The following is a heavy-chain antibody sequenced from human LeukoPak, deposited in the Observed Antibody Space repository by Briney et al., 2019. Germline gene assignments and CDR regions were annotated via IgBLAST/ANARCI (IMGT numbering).Heavy chain of an antibody. Sequence: GRSLRLSCAASEFTFSSYAMHWVRQAPGKGLEWGAVISYDGSIKYYADSVKGRFTISRDNSKNTLYLQMNRLRAEDTAVYYCARDQDGSGSYYRSGHHYWGQGTLVTVSS. CDR2: ISYDGSIK. J-gene: IGHJ4*02. CDR1: EFTFSSYA. D-gene: IGHD3-10*01. V-gene: IGHV3-30-3*01. CDR3: ARDQDGSGSYYRSGHHY.